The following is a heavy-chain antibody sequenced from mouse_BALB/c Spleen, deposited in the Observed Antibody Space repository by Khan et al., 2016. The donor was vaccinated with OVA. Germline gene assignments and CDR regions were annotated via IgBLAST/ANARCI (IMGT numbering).Heavy chain of an antibody. CDR2: ISGGGST. J-gene: IGHJ2*01. D-gene: IGHD1-1*01. Sequence: EVELVESGGGLVQPGGSLKLSCAASGFTFGTYTMSWVRQTPEKRLEWVAYISGGGSTYYLDTVKGRFTISRDNAKNTLYLQMSSLKSEDTAMYYCAKSLYYYGSSHLFDYWGQGTTLTVSS. CDR3: AKSLYYYGSSHLFDY. CDR1: GFTFGTYT. V-gene: IGHV5-12-2*01.